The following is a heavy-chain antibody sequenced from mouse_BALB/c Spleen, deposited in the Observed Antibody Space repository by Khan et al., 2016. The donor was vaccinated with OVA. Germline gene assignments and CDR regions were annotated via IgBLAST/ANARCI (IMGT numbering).Heavy chain of an antibody. CDR3: FKWGYLYAMDY. Sequence: VQLQESGPGLVAPSQSLSITCTVSGFSLTTYGVNWVRQPPGKGLEWLGVIWGDGSSNYHSALISRLSISKDNSKSQVFLKLNSLQTEDAATYYWFKWGYLYAMDYWGQGTSVTVSS. D-gene: IGHD2-2*01. V-gene: IGHV2-3*01. CDR2: IWGDGSS. CDR1: GFSLTTYG. J-gene: IGHJ4*01.